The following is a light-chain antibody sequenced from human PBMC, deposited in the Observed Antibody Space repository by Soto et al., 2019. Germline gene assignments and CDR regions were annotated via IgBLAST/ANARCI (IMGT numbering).Light chain of an antibody. CDR3: SSYTGSNILV. Sequence: QSVLTQPPSASGSPGQSITISCTGTSSDVGGYNYVSWYQQHPGKAPKLIIHEVNKRPSGVPDRFSGSKSGNTASLTVTGLQAEDEADYYCSSYTGSNILVFGEGTKLTVL. CDR2: EVN. V-gene: IGLV2-8*01. CDR1: SSDVGGYNY. J-gene: IGLJ2*01.